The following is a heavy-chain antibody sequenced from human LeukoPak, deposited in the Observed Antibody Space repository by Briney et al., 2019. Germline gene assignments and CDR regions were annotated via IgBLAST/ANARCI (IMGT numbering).Heavy chain of an antibody. CDR1: GGSISSGGYS. J-gene: IGHJ5*02. CDR3: ARVYCSSTSCLGGFGP. D-gene: IGHD2-2*01. Sequence: SETLSLTCAVSGGSISSGGYSWSWSRQPPGKGLEWIGYIYHSGSTYYNPSLKSRVTISVDRSKNQFSLKLSSVTAADTAVYYCARVYCSSTSCLGGFGPWGQGTLVTVSS. CDR2: IYHSGST. V-gene: IGHV4-30-2*01.